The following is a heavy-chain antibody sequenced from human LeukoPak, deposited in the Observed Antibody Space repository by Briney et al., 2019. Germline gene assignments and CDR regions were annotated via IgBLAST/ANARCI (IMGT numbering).Heavy chain of an antibody. CDR3: ARTTTPHYYGSGSYALGY. V-gene: IGHV3-30-3*01. J-gene: IGHJ4*02. CDR1: GFTFSTYA. CDR2: ISYDGSNK. D-gene: IGHD3-10*01. Sequence: VGSLRFSCAAPGFTFSTYAMQSLRQGPGKGLEWVAVISYDGSNKYYADSVKGRFTISRDNSKNTLYLQMSSLSAEDTAVYYCARTTTPHYYGSGSYALGYWGQGTLVTVPS.